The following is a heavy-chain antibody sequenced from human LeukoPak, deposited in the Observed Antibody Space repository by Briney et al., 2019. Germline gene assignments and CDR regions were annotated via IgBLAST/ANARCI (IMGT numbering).Heavy chain of an antibody. D-gene: IGHD2-8*01. Sequence: ASVTVSFKASGYTFTIYAMNWVRQAPGQGLEWMGWINTNTGNPTYAQGFTGRFVFSLDTSVSTAYLQISSLKAEDTAVYYCARRPYCTNGVCYGELGFDPWGQGTLVTVSS. V-gene: IGHV7-4-1*02. CDR2: INTNTGNP. J-gene: IGHJ5*02. CDR1: GYTFTIYA. CDR3: ARRPYCTNGVCYGELGFDP.